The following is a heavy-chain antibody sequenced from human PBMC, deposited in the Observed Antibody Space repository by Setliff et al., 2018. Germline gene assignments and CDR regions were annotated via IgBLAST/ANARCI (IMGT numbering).Heavy chain of an antibody. V-gene: IGHV3-33*08. CDR1: GFTFSTYR. J-gene: IGHJ4*02. CDR3: ARTCSGSGCYAGLES. CDR2: IWDDGGNK. D-gene: IGHD2-15*01. Sequence: PGGSLRLSCAAPGFTFSTYRMHWVRQAPGKGLEWVAVIWDDGGNKYHADSVKGRFTISRDNSKNTLYLQMNSLRPEDTAVYYCARTCSGSGCYAGLESWGQGTPVTVSS.